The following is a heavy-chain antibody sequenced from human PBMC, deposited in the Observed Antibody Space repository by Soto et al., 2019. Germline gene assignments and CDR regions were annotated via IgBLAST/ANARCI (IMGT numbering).Heavy chain of an antibody. CDR3: AVHSTTWFRDYFQN. V-gene: IGHV3-15*01. CDR1: GFTFSDAW. J-gene: IGHJ1*01. CDR2: IKSKTDGGTI. D-gene: IGHD3-10*01. Sequence: EVQLEESGGDLVKPGGSLTLSCVASGFTFSDAWMSWVHQATGKGLEWVGRIKSKTDGGTIDYAAPVKGRFTISRHDSRNRLYLEINSLKTEDTAVYYCAVHSTTWFRDYFQNWGQGTLVTVSS.